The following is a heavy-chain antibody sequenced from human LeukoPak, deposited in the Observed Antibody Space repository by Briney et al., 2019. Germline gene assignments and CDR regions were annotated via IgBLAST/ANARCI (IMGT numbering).Heavy chain of an antibody. Sequence: ASVKVSCKASGYTFTSYAIHWVRQAPGQRLEWMGWTNAGNGNTKCSQKFQGRVTITADESTSTAYMELSSLRSEDTAVYYCARDPPSSYYDSSGYLDYWGQGTLVTVSS. CDR3: ARDPPSSYYDSSGYLDY. CDR2: TNAGNGNT. V-gene: IGHV1-3*01. J-gene: IGHJ4*02. D-gene: IGHD3-22*01. CDR1: GYTFTSYA.